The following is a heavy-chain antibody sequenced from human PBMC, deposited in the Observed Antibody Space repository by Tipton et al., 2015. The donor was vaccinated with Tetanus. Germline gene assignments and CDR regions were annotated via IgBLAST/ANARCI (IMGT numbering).Heavy chain of an antibody. J-gene: IGHJ4*02. V-gene: IGHV4-61*08. CDR2: VSYSGRT. Sequence: GLVKPSETLSLTCSVSRGSVRSGDYSWNWIRRPPGKGLEWLEYVSYSGRTNSNYFLKSRITISQDTSKNQFSLKLTSVTAADTAVYYCARANSEFPKKGPFDFWGQGALVFVSS. CDR1: RGSVRSGDYS. CDR3: ARANSEFPKKGPFDF. D-gene: IGHD2/OR15-2a*01.